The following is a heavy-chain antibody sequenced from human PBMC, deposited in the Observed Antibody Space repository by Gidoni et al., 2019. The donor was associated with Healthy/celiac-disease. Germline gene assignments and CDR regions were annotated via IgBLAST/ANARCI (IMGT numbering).Heavy chain of an antibody. CDR1: GFTVSSNY. V-gene: IGHV3-53*01. D-gene: IGHD2-8*01. Sequence: EVPLVESGGGLIQPGGSLRLSCAASGFTVSSNYMSLVRQAPGKGLEGVSVIYSGGSTYYADSVKGRFTISRDNSKNTLYLQMNSRRAEDTDVYYCARRSHAHYYFDYWGQGTLVTVSS. CDR2: IYSGGST. J-gene: IGHJ4*02. CDR3: ARRSHAHYYFDY.